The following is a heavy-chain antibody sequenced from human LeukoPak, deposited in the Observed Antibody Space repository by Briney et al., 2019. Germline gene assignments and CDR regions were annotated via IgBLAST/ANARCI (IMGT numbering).Heavy chain of an antibody. J-gene: IGHJ4*02. CDR2: IYTSGST. D-gene: IGHD6-13*01. CDR1: GGSISDYY. Sequence: SETLSLTCTVSGGSISDYYWSWIRQPAGQGLEWIGRIYTSGSTNYNPSLKSRVTMSVDASKKQFSLKLRSVTAADTAVYYCASTPGGYSNFWFTDSWGQGTLVTVSS. CDR3: ASTPGGYSNFWFTDS. V-gene: IGHV4-4*07.